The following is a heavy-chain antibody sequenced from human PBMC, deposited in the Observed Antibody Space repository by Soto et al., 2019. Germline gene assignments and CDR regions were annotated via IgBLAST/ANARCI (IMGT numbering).Heavy chain of an antibody. CDR2: SSAYNGNT. CDR1: GYAVTSCG. Sequence: QVQLVQSGAEVKKPGASVKVSCKASGYAVTSCGISWVRQAPGQGLEWMGWSSAYNGNTNYAQKLQGRVTMTTDTSTSTAYMELRTLRSDDTAVYYCARIYCSSTNCYRLGGAFDIWGQGTMVTVSS. D-gene: IGHD2-2*02. V-gene: IGHV1-18*01. J-gene: IGHJ3*02. CDR3: ARIYCSSTNCYRLGGAFDI.